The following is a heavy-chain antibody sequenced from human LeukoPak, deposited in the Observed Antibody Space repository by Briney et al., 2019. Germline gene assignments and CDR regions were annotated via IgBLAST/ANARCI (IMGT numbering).Heavy chain of an antibody. CDR1: GYTFTGYY. Sequence: ASVKVSCEASGYTFTGYYMHWVRQAPGQGLEWMGWINPNSGGTNYAQKFQGWVTMTRDTSISTAYMELSRLRSDDTAVYYCARSVAASGGYFDYWGQGTQVAVSS. CDR3: ARSVAASGGYFDY. V-gene: IGHV1-2*04. J-gene: IGHJ4*02. D-gene: IGHD6-19*01. CDR2: INPNSGGT.